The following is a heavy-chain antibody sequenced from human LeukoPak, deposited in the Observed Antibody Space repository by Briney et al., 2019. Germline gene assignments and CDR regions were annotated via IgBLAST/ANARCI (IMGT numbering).Heavy chain of an antibody. Sequence: VASVKVSCKASGGTFSSYAISWVRQAPGQGLEWVGRIIPILGIANYAQKFQGRVTITADKSTSTAYMELSSLRSEDTAVYYCARLNLAYYYDSSGYYDPQAFDIWGQGTMVTVSS. V-gene: IGHV1-69*04. CDR2: IIPILGIA. J-gene: IGHJ3*02. CDR1: GGTFSSYA. D-gene: IGHD3-22*01. CDR3: ARLNLAYYYDSSGYYDPQAFDI.